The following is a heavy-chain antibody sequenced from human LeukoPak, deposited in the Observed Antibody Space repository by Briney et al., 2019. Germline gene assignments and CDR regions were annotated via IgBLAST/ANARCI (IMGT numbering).Heavy chain of an antibody. CDR1: GGSFSGYY. V-gene: IGHV4-34*01. CDR3: ARGFCSSTSCDASDAFDV. D-gene: IGHD2-2*01. Sequence: SETLSLTCAVYGGSFSGYYWSWIRQPPGKGLEWIGEINHRGIIDYNPSLTSRVTISVDTSKNHFSLKLSSVTAADTAVHYCARGFCSSTSCDASDAFDVWGQGTMVTVSS. CDR2: INHRGII. J-gene: IGHJ3*01.